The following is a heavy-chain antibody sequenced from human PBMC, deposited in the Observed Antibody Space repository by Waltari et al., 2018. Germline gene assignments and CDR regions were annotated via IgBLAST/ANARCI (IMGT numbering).Heavy chain of an antibody. V-gene: IGHV4-39*02. J-gene: IGHJ6*02. CDR2: IYYSGLT. CDR3: ASDYYGMDV. Sequence: QFQLQESGPGLVKPSATLSLTCTFSGASIINTNYYWGWIRQPPGKGLEWIGSIYYSGLTYYNASLRIRVTLSVDTAQNQFSLQVRSVTAADTAMYFCASDYYGMDVWGQGTTVTVSS. CDR1: GASIINTNYY.